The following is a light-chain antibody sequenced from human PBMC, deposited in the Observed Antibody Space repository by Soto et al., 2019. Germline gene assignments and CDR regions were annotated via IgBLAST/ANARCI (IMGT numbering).Light chain of an antibody. J-gene: IGKJ1*01. V-gene: IGKV3-20*01. CDR3: HQYGNSLWT. CDR2: GAS. CDR1: QSVNNHN. Sequence: EIVLTQSPGTQSLSPGERATLSCRASQSVNNHNLAWYQQKPGQAPRLLIYGASSRATGLPDRYSGGGSGTDFTLTINRVEPEDFGVYYCHQYGNSLWTFGQGTKVEIK.